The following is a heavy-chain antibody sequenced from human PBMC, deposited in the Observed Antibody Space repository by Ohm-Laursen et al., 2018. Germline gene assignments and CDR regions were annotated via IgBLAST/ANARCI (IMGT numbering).Heavy chain of an antibody. J-gene: IGHJ4*02. V-gene: IGHV3-9*01. CDR2: ITWNSGTI. Sequence: SLRLSCAASGFTFDDYAVHWVRQAPGKGLEWVSGITWNSGTITYADSVKGRFTISRDNAKNSLYLQMNSLRAEDTALYYCAKMVGAWDFFDYWGQGTLITVSS. D-gene: IGHD1-26*01. CDR3: AKMVGAWDFFDY. CDR1: GFTFDDYA.